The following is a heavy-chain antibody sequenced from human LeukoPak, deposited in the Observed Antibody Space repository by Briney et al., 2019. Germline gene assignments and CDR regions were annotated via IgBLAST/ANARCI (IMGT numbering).Heavy chain of an antibody. J-gene: IGHJ6*03. CDR1: GFSVRDRY. CDR2: IYSGGRT. D-gene: IGHD6-13*01. Sequence: GGSLRLSCTASGFSVRDRYMSWVRHPPGKGREWVSDIYSGGRTYYADSVRGRSTISRDDSDNTLYLQMTSLRPEDTALYYCAKEGQQERDHRTYFLYYMDVWGSGTTVTVSS. V-gene: IGHV3-53*01. CDR3: AKEGQQERDHRTYFLYYMDV.